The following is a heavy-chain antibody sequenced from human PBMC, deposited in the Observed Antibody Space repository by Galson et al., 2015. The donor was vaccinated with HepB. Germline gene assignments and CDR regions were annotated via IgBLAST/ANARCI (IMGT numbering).Heavy chain of an antibody. CDR3: ARAVAVAGTSWFDP. V-gene: IGHV4-38-2*02. CDR1: GYSISSGYY. Sequence: SETLSLTCTVSGYSISSGYYWGWIRQPPGKGLEWIGSIYHSGSTYYNPSLKSRVTISVDTSKNQFSLKLSSVTAADTAVYYCARAVAVAGTSWFDPWGQGTLVTVSS. D-gene: IGHD6-19*01. J-gene: IGHJ5*02. CDR2: IYHSGST.